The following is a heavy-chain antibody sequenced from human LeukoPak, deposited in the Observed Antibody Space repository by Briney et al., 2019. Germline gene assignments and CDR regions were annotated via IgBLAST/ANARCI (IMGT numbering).Heavy chain of an antibody. D-gene: IGHD5-24*01. Sequence: GGSLRLSCAASGFTFSSYWMSWVRQAPGKGLEWVANIKQDGSEKYYVDSVKGRFTISRDNAKNSLYLQMNSLRAEDTAVYYCAKDLGPGSMATSPGFDYWGQGTLVTVSS. CDR2: IKQDGSEK. J-gene: IGHJ4*02. V-gene: IGHV3-7*01. CDR1: GFTFSSYW. CDR3: AKDLGPGSMATSPGFDY.